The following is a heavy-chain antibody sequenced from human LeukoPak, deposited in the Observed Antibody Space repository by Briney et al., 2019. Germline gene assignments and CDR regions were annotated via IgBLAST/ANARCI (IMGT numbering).Heavy chain of an antibody. CDR2: IYSSGST. CDR1: GGSISSYY. Sequence: PETLSVTCTVSGGSISSYYWSWIRQPPGKGLEWIGYIYSSGSTNSNPSLKSRVTISVDTSKSQFSLKMTSVTAADTAVYYCARQGSGGRAFDIWGQGTMVTVSS. D-gene: IGHD1-26*01. V-gene: IGHV4-59*08. CDR3: ARQGSGGRAFDI. J-gene: IGHJ3*02.